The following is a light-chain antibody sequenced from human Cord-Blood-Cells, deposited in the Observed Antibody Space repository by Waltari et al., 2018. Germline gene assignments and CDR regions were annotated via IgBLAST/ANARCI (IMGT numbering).Light chain of an antibody. Sequence: TQSPDFQSVTPKEKVTITCRASQSISSYLNWYQQKPGKAPKLLIYAASSLQSGVPSRFSGSGSGTDFTLTISSLQPEDFATYYCQQSYSTLTFGGGTKVEIK. CDR3: QQSYSTLT. CDR1: QSISSY. CDR2: AAS. V-gene: IGKV1-39*01. J-gene: IGKJ4*01.